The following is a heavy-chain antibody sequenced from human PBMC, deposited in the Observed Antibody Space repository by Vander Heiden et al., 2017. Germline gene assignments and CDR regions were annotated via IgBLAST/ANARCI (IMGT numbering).Heavy chain of an antibody. CDR2: MNPNSGNT. CDR3: ARGYNWNSRGEFDY. CDR1: GYTFTGYD. J-gene: IGHJ4*02. Sequence: QVQLVQSGAEVKKPGASVKVSCKASGYTFTGYDINGGRQATRKGLGWMGVMNPNSGNTGYAQKFQGRVTMTRNTSISTAYMELSSLRSEDTAVYYCARGYNWNSRGEFDYWGQGTLVTVSS. V-gene: IGHV1-8*01. D-gene: IGHD1-7*01.